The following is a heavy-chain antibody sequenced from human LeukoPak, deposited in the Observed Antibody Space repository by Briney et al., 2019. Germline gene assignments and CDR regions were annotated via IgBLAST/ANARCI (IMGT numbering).Heavy chain of an antibody. Sequence: PGGSLRLSCAASGFTFSSYAMHWVRQALGKGLEWVAVISYDGSNKYYADSVKGRFTISRDNSKNTLYLQMNSLRAEDTAVYYCAREGTILQPDDYWGQGTLVTVSS. J-gene: IGHJ4*02. CDR3: AREGTILQPDDY. CDR2: ISYDGSNK. CDR1: GFTFSSYA. D-gene: IGHD3-9*01. V-gene: IGHV3-30-3*01.